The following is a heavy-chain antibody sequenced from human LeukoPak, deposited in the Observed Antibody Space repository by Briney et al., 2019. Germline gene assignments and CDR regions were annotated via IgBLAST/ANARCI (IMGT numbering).Heavy chain of an antibody. CDR1: GGSISSYY. CDR2: IYTSGST. J-gene: IGHJ6*03. CDR3: ARDKKPLVGATTPYYYYMDV. V-gene: IGHV4-4*07. D-gene: IGHD1-26*01. Sequence: SETLSLTCTVSGGSISSYYWSWIRQPAGKGLEWIGRIYTSGSTNYNPSLKSRVTMSVDTSKNPFSLKLSSVTAADTAVYYCARDKKPLVGATTPYYYYMDVWGKGTTVTVSS.